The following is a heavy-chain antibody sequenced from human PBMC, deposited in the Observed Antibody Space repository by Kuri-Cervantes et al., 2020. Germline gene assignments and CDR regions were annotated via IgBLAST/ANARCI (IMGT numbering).Heavy chain of an antibody. V-gene: IGHV3-9*01. CDR1: GSTFDYYA. CDR3: AKHMVRGVHSYYYYGMDV. J-gene: IGHJ6*02. D-gene: IGHD3-10*01. CDR2: ISWNSGSI. Sequence: SLNISCAASGSTFDYYAMHWVRQAPGKGLEWVSGISWNSGSIGYADFVKGRFTISRDNAKNSLYLQMNSLRAEDTALYYCAKHMVRGVHSYYYYGMDVWGQGTTVTVSS.